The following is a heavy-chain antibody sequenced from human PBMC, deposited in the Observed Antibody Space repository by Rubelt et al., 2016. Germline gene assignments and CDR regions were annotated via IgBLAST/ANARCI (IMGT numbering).Heavy chain of an antibody. CDR1: GGTFSSYA. CDR2: IIPILGIA. D-gene: IGHD5-18*01. V-gene: IGHV1-69*04. J-gene: IGHJ4*02. CDR3: ARKDTAMATLDY. Sequence: QVQLVQSGAEVKKPGSSVKVSCKASGGTFSSYAISWVRQAPGQGLEWMGRIIPILGIANYAQKFQGRVTITADKSTSTAYMELSSLRSEDTAVYYCARKDTAMATLDYWGQGTLVTVSS.